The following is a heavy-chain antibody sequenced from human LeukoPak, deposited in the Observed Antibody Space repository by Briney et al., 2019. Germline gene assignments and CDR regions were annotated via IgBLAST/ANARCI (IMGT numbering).Heavy chain of an antibody. CDR3: ARDWMYGSGSYYYFDY. CDR1: GFTFSSYS. J-gene: IGHJ4*02. CDR2: ISSSSSTI. Sequence: GGSLRLSCAASGFTFSSYSMNWVRQAPGKGLEWVSYISSSSSTIYYSDSVKGRFTISRDNAKNSLYLQMNSLRAEDTAVYYCARDWMYGSGSYYYFDYWGQGTLVTVSS. D-gene: IGHD3-10*01. V-gene: IGHV3-48*04.